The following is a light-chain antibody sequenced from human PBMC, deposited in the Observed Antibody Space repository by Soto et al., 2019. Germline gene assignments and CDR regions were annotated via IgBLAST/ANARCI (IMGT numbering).Light chain of an antibody. CDR3: QQYNGWPRT. Sequence: EIVMTQSPATVSVSPGERATLSCRASQSVSSNLAWYQQKPGQAPRLLIYGASTRVTGMPARFSGSGFGTEFTLTISSLRSEDFAVYYCQQYNGWPRTFGQGTKVEIK. CDR1: QSVSSN. J-gene: IGKJ1*01. CDR2: GAS. V-gene: IGKV3-15*01.